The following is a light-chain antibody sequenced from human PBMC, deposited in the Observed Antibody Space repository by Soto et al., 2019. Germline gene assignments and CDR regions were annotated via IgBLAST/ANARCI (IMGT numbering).Light chain of an antibody. CDR3: QQSYSTSWT. Sequence: DIQMTQSPSSLSASVGDRVTITCRASQSLSSYLNWYQQKPGKAPKLLIYAASSLQSGVPSRFSGSGSGTDFTLTISSLQPEDFATYYCQQSYSTSWTFGQGTKLEIK. J-gene: IGKJ2*02. CDR1: QSLSSY. V-gene: IGKV1-39*01. CDR2: AAS.